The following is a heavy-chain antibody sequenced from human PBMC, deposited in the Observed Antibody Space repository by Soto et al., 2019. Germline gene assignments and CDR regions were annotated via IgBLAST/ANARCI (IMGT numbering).Heavy chain of an antibody. CDR3: ARGGKYHDFWSGYPEGNWFDP. D-gene: IGHD3-3*01. CDR1: GGTFSSYA. V-gene: IGHV1-69*13. Sequence: ASVKVSCKASGGTFSSYAISWVRQAPGQGLEWMGGIIPIFGTANYAQKFQGRVTITADESTSTAYMELSSLRSEDTAVYYCARGGKYHDFWSGYPEGNWFDPWGQGTLVTVSS. CDR2: IIPIFGTA. J-gene: IGHJ5*02.